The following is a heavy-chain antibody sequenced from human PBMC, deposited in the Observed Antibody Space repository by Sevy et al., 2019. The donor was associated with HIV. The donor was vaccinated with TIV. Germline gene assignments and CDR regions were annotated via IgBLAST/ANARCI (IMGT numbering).Heavy chain of an antibody. CDR1: GLTFSKYS. J-gene: IGHJ4*02. CDR3: AREGCTKPHDY. V-gene: IGHV3-23*01. Sequence: GGSLRLSCAASGLTFSKYSMSWIRQTPGKGLEWVSTFSFGCGKINYADSVKGRFTISRDDSRNTFYLQMNSLRAEDTAIYYCAREGCTKPHDYWGQGTVVTVPS. CDR2: FSFGCGKI. D-gene: IGHD2-8*01.